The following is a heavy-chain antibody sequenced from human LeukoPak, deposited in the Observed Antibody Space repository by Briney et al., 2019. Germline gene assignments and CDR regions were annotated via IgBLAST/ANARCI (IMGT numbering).Heavy chain of an antibody. J-gene: IGHJ3*02. CDR3: ARGKYYYDSSGYSSDAFDI. Sequence: SQTLSLTCAVSGGSISSGGYSWSWIRQPPGKGLEWSGYIYHSGSTYYNPSLKSRVTISVDRSKNQFSLKLSSVTAADTAVYYCARGKYYYDSSGYSSDAFDIWGQGTMVTVSS. CDR2: IYHSGST. CDR1: GGSISSGGYS. D-gene: IGHD3-22*01. V-gene: IGHV4-30-2*01.